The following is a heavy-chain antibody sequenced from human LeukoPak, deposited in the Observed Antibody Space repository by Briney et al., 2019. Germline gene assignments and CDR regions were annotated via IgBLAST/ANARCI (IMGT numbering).Heavy chain of an antibody. Sequence: GGSLRLSCAASGFTFSTYWMHWVRQAPAKGLVWVSRINGDGSTTTYADSVKGRFTISRDNAQSTLYLQVNSLRVEDAAVYYCARVVLSGAYQIDLWGQGTLVTVSS. D-gene: IGHD2/OR15-2a*01. CDR3: ARVVLSGAYQIDL. CDR1: GFTFSTYW. V-gene: IGHV3-74*01. CDR2: INGDGSTT. J-gene: IGHJ5*02.